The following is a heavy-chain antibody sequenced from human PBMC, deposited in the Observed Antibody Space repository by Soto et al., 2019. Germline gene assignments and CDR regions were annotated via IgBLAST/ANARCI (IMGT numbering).Heavy chain of an antibody. CDR2: ISTNSGHT. J-gene: IGHJ5*02. CDR3: AREEYRQLDH. V-gene: IGHV1-18*04. D-gene: IGHD3-16*02. CDR1: GYTFTNYG. Sequence: QVQLVQSGAEVKKPGASVKVSCKASGYTFTNYGISWVRQATGQGLEWMGWISTNSGHTDYAQNLRGRVNMSTDTSTTTGYMELRSLRSADTAVYYCAREEYRQLDHWGQGTLVTVSS.